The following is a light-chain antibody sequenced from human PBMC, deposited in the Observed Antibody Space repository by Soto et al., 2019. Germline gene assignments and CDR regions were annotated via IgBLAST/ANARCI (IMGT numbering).Light chain of an antibody. V-gene: IGLV1-47*01. Sequence: QPVLTQPPSASGTPGQRVTISCSGSSSNIGSNYVYWYQQLPGTAPKLLIYGNNQRPSGVPDRFSGSKSGTSASLAVSGLRSEDEADYYCAAWDDSLSGRVFGTGTKLTVL. CDR1: SSNIGSNY. CDR2: GNN. J-gene: IGLJ1*01. CDR3: AAWDDSLSGRV.